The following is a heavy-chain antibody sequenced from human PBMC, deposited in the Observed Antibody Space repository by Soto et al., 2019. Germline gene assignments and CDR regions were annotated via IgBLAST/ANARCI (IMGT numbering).Heavy chain of an antibody. V-gene: IGHV3-9*01. Sequence: GGSLRLSCAASGFTFDDYAMHWVRQVPGKGLEWVSGINWNSGSIGYGDSVKGRFAISRDNAKNSLHLQMNSLSAEDTAFYYCVHSAKGSSGPNIYYYYGMDVWGQGTTVTVS. CDR3: VHSAKGSSGPNIYYYYGMDV. CDR2: INWNSGSI. CDR1: GFTFDDYA. D-gene: IGHD6-25*01. J-gene: IGHJ6*02.